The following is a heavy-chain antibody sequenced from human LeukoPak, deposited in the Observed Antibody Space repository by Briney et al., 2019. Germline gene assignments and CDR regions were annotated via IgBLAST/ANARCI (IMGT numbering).Heavy chain of an antibody. D-gene: IGHD3-10*01. Sequence: AEGSLRLSCAASGFIFSSYGMHWVRQAPGKGLEWVTYIRYDGNNERYAESVRGRFTISRDNSKNTLFLQMNSLRSEDTAVYYCAKDREYYGSGSYQNWFDPWGQGTLVTVSS. CDR3: AKDREYYGSGSYQNWFDP. CDR1: GFIFSSYG. CDR2: IRYDGNNE. V-gene: IGHV3-30*02. J-gene: IGHJ5*02.